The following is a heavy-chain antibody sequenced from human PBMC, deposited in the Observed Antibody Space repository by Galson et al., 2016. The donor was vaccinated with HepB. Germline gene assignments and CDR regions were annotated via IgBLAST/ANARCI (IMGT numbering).Heavy chain of an antibody. CDR3: ARDNGLAYFDY. J-gene: IGHJ4*02. Sequence: SLRLSCAASGFPFSGSSMSWVRQAPGKGLEWLSYISDSGGTTYYADSVKGRFTISRDNAKNSLFLQMNSLRDDDTAVFYRARDNGLAYFDYWGQGALVTVSS. CDR2: ISDSGGTT. CDR1: GFPFSGSS. V-gene: IGHV3-48*02.